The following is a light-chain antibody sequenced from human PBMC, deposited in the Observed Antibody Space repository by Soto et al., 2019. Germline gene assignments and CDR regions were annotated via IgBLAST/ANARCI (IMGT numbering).Light chain of an antibody. V-gene: IGKV1-39*01. J-gene: IGKJ2*01. CDR3: QQSYNSPYT. CDR1: QTITKN. CDR2: DAS. Sequence: DIQMTQSPTSLSASVGDRVTITCRASQTITKNLNWYRHKLGKAPELLIYDASDSQAGVPSRFSGSGSGTDFTLIISGLQPEDFATYYCQQSYNSPYTFGQGTKLEIK.